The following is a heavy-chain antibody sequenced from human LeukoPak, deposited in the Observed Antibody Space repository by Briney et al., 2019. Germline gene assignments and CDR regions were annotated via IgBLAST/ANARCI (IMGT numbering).Heavy chain of an antibody. D-gene: IGHD6-13*01. Sequence: GGSLRLSCAASGFTFSSYGMHWVRQAPGKGLEWVAVISYDGSNKYYADSVKGRFTISRDNSKNTLYLQMNSLRAEDTAVYYCAKVGVGGYSSRHHYYYYGMDVWGKGTTVTVSS. CDR1: GFTFSSYG. CDR3: AKVGVGGYSSRHHYYYYGMDV. V-gene: IGHV3-30*18. CDR2: ISYDGSNK. J-gene: IGHJ6*04.